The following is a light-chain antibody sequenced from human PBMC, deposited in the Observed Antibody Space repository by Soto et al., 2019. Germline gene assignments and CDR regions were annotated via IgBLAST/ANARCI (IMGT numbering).Light chain of an antibody. Sequence: QSALTQPPSASGSPGQSVTISCTGTSSDVGGYNYVSWYQQHPGKAPKLMIYEVSKRPSGVPDRFSGSKSGNTASLTVSGLQAEDEADYYCSSYASSNNLGVFGGGTKLTV. CDR3: SSYASSNNLGV. CDR1: SSDVGGYNY. V-gene: IGLV2-8*01. J-gene: IGLJ2*01. CDR2: EVS.